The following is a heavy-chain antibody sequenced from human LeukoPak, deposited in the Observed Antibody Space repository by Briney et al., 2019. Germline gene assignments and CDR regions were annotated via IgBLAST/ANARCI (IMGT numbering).Heavy chain of an antibody. D-gene: IGHD6-13*01. V-gene: IGHV3-30*04. CDR2: ISYDGSNK. Sequence: PGGSLRLSCAASGFTFSSYAMHWVRQAPGKGLEWVAVISYDGSNKYYADSVKGRFTISRDNSKNTLYLQMNSLRAEDTAVYYCARAGGSSWYLLKYWGQGTLVTVS. CDR3: ARAGGSSWYLLKY. CDR1: GFTFSSYA. J-gene: IGHJ4*02.